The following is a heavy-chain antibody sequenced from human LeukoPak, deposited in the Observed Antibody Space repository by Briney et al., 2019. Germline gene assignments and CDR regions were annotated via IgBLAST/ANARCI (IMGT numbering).Heavy chain of an antibody. CDR3: VVNGYSYGLFDY. Sequence: PSETLSLTCTVSGGSISSYYWSWIRQPPGKGLEWIGSIYYSGSTYYNPSLKSRVTISVDTSKNQFSLKLSSVTAADTAVYYCVVNGYSYGLFDYWGQGTLVTVSS. CDR1: GGSISSYY. D-gene: IGHD5-18*01. CDR2: IYYSGST. J-gene: IGHJ4*02. V-gene: IGHV4-59*04.